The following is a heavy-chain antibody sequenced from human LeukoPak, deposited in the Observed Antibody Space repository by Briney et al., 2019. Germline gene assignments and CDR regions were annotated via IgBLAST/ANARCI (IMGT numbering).Heavy chain of an antibody. Sequence: GGSLRLSCTASGFIFSNFGLSWVRQPPGKGLGWVSAIGMGDDTYYADTVKGRFTISRDNSKNTLFLQMNSLRAEDTAIYYCAKGFYGSGSSYFDAWGQGTLVSVSS. CDR2: IGMGDDT. J-gene: IGHJ4*02. V-gene: IGHV3-23*01. CDR3: AKGFYGSGSSYFDA. CDR1: GFIFSNFG. D-gene: IGHD3-10*01.